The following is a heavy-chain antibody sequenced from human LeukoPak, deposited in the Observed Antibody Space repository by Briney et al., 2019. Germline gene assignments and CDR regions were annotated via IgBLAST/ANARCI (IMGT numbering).Heavy chain of an antibody. J-gene: IGHJ3*02. V-gene: IGHV1-46*01. Sequence: ASVKASCKASGYTFTSYYMRWVRQAPGQGLEWMGIINPSGGSTSYAQKFQGRVTMTRDTSTSTVYMELSSLRSEDTAVYYCARDTADYDILTGYNDAFDIWGQGTMVTVSS. CDR3: ARDTADYDILTGYNDAFDI. CDR1: GYTFTSYY. D-gene: IGHD3-9*01. CDR2: INPSGGST.